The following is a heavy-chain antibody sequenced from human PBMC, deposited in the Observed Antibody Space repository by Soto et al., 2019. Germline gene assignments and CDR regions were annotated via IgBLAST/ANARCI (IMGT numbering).Heavy chain of an antibody. Sequence: TLSLTCTVSGGSISSGGYYWSWIRQHPGKGLEWIGYIYYSGSTYYNPSLKSRVTISVDTSKNQFSLKLSSVTAADTAVYYCARTIMTTVTTGGWYFDYWGQGTLVTVSS. CDR1: GGSISSGGYY. CDR3: ARTIMTTVTTGGWYFDY. J-gene: IGHJ4*02. D-gene: IGHD4-17*01. V-gene: IGHV4-31*03. CDR2: IYYSGST.